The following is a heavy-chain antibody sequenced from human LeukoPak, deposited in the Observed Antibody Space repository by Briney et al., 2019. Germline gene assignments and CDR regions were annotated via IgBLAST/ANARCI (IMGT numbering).Heavy chain of an antibody. D-gene: IGHD6-19*01. J-gene: IGHJ5*02. Sequence: PSETLSLTCAVYGGSFSGYYWSWIRQPPGKGLEWIGEINHSGSTNYNPSLKSRVTISVDTSKNQFSLKLSSVTAADTAVYYCARAAQGWLVGPPNWFDPWGQGTLVTVSS. CDR1: GGSFSGYY. V-gene: IGHV4-34*01. CDR3: ARAAQGWLVGPPNWFDP. CDR2: INHSGST.